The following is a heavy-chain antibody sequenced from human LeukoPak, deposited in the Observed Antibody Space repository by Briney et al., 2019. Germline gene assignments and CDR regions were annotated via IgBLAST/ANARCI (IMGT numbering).Heavy chain of an antibody. V-gene: IGHV3-66*01. CDR3: ARADTPYYYDSSGSDY. J-gene: IGHJ4*02. Sequence: GPLRLSCAASGFTVSSNYMSWVRQAPGKGLEWVSVIYSGGSTYYADSVKGRFTISRDNSKNTLYLQMNSLRAEDTAVYYCARADTPYYYDSSGSDYWGQGTLVTVSS. D-gene: IGHD3-22*01. CDR2: IYSGGST. CDR1: GFTVSSNY.